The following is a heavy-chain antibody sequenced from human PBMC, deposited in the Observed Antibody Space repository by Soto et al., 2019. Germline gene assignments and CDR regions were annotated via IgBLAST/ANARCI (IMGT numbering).Heavy chain of an antibody. J-gene: IGHJ5*02. D-gene: IGHD6-13*01. CDR1: GFTFSTYS. V-gene: IGHV3-48*02. Sequence: GGSLRLSCAASGFTFSTYSMNWVRQAPGKGLEWISYITSSSTTIFYADSVKGRFTISRDNAKNSLYLQMNSLRDEDTSVYYCARDNGIAGSFDPWGQGTLVTVS. CDR3: ARDNGIAGSFDP. CDR2: ITSSSTTI.